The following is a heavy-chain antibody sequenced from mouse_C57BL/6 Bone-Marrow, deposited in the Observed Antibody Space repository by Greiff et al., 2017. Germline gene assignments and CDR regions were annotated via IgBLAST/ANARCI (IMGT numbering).Heavy chain of an antibody. CDR3: ARGGYYSNLGYAMDY. CDR2: IYPRSGNT. CDR1: GYTFTSYG. D-gene: IGHD2-5*01. V-gene: IGHV1-81*01. J-gene: IGHJ4*01. Sequence: VQLKESGAELARPGASVKLSCKASGYTFTSYGISWVKQRTGQGLEWIGEIYPRSGNTYYNEKFKGKATLTADKSSSTAYMELRSLTSEDSAVYFGARGGYYSNLGYAMDYWGQGTSVTVSS.